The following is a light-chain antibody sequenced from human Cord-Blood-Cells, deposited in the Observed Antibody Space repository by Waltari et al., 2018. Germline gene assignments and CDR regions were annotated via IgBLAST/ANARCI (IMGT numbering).Light chain of an antibody. Sequence: QSALTQPASVSWSTGQSITISCTGTSSDVGGYNYLSWYQQHPGKAPKLMIYDVSNRPSGVSNRFSGSKSGNTASLTISGLQAEDEADYYCSSYTSSSTVVFGGGTKLTVL. V-gene: IGLV2-14*01. CDR3: SSYTSSSTVV. CDR1: SSDVGGYNY. CDR2: DVS. J-gene: IGLJ2*01.